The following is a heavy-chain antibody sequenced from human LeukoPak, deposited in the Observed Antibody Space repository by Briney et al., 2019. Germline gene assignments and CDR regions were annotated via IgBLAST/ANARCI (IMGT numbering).Heavy chain of an antibody. J-gene: IGHJ3*02. CDR3: ARRIQLWIDAFDI. CDR1: GGSISSSSYY. Sequence: KSSETLSLTCTVSGGSISSSSYYWGWIRQPPGKGLEWIGSIYYSGSTNYNPSLKSRVTISVDTSKNQFSLKLSSVTAADTAVYYCARRIQLWIDAFDIWGQGTMVTVSS. D-gene: IGHD5-18*01. V-gene: IGHV4-39*07. CDR2: IYYSGST.